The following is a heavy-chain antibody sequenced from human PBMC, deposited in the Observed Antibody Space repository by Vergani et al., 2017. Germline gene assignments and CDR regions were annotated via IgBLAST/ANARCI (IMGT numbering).Heavy chain of an antibody. J-gene: IGHJ6*02. D-gene: IGHD2-21*02. CDR1: GYSISSGYY. CDR2: IYYSGST. V-gene: IGHV4-38-2*02. Sequence: QVQLQESGPGLVKPSETLSLTCTVSGYSISSGYYWGWIRQPPMKGLEWIGSIYYSGSTYYNPSLKSRVTISVDTSKNQFSLKLSSVTAADTAVYYCARHLAYCGGDCYPYYYGMDVWGQGTTVTVSS. CDR3: ARHLAYCGGDCYPYYYGMDV.